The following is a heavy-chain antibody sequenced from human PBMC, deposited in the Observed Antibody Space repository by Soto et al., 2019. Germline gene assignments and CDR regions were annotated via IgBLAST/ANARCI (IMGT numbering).Heavy chain of an antibody. CDR1: GYTFTNYH. V-gene: IGHV1-46*01. CDR2: INPNGGST. D-gene: IGHD4-4*01. J-gene: IGHJ6*02. Sequence: ASVRVSCKASGYTFTNYHMHGVRQAPGQGLEWMGKINPNGGSTSYAQKFQGRVTMTRDTSTSTVYMELSSLRSEGTAVYYCARDNMHYYSTSEGYFYYGMDVWGQGTTVTVS. CDR3: ARDNMHYYSTSEGYFYYGMDV.